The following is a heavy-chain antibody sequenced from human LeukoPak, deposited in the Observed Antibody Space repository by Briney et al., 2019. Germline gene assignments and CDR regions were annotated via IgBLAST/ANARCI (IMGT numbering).Heavy chain of an antibody. CDR1: GGSISSGAYY. CDR2: TNYSGSA. V-gene: IGHV4-31*03. CDR3: ARAILTPSGYVWYFDL. D-gene: IGHD3-3*01. J-gene: IGHJ2*01. Sequence: SQTLSLTCTVSGGSISSGAYYWSWIRQHPGKGLEWIGYTNYSGSAYYNPSLKSRVTMSVDTSENQFSLRLSSVTAADTAVYYCARAILTPSGYVWYFDLWGRGTLVTVSS.